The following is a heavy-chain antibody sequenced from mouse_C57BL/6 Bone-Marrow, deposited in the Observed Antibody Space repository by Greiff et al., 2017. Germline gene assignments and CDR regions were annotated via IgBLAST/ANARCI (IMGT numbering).Heavy chain of an antibody. V-gene: IGHV1-18*01. CDR3: ATRWDDWYFDF. D-gene: IGHD4-1*01. CDR2: INPNNGGT. CDR1: GYTFTDYN. Sequence: VQLQQSGPELVKPGASVKLPCKASGYTFTDYNMDWVKQSHGKSLEWIGDINPNNGGTIYNQKFKGKATLTVDKSSSTAYMELRSLTSEDTAVYYCATRWDDWYFDFWGTGTTVTVSS. J-gene: IGHJ1*03.